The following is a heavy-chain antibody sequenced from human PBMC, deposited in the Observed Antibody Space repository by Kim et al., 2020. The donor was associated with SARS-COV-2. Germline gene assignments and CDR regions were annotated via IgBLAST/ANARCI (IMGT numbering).Heavy chain of an antibody. CDR1: GGSISFYY. Sequence: SETLSLTCSVSGGSISFYYWSWIRQPPGKGLEWIGYMSFTGTASYSPSLKGRVTMSVDTSHNHFSLSLSSLTAADTAVYYCARHLGGQYLYGLDVWGQGTTVTVS. D-gene: IGHD3-16*01. J-gene: IGHJ6*02. V-gene: IGHV4-59*08. CDR3: ARHLGGQYLYGLDV. CDR2: MSFTGTA.